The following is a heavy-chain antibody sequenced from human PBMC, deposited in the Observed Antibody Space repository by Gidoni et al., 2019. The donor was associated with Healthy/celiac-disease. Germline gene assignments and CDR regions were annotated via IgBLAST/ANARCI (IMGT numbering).Heavy chain of an antibody. CDR1: GGSFSGYY. Sequence: QVQPQQRGAALLTRSETLSLTCAFYGGSFSGYYWSWNRQPPGKGLEWIGEINHSGSTNYNPSLKSRVTISVDTSKNQFSLKLSSVTAADTAVYYCASSPIVGAREGYFDYWGQGTLVTVSS. CDR3: ASSPIVGAREGYFDY. J-gene: IGHJ4*02. V-gene: IGHV4-34*01. CDR2: INHSGST. D-gene: IGHD1-26*01.